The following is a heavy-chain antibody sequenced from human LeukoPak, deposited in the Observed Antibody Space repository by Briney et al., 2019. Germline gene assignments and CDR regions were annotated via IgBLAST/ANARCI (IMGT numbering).Heavy chain of an antibody. D-gene: IGHD1-7*01. CDR2: IKSKTDGGTT. J-gene: IGHJ4*02. CDR1: GFTSSDAW. Sequence: GGSLRLSCAASGFTSSDAWMNWVRQAPGKGLEWVGRIKSKTDGGTTDYAAPVKGRFTISRDDSKTTLYLQMNSLKFEDTAVYCCTLYKTGTTYWGQGTLVTVSS. V-gene: IGHV3-15*01. CDR3: TLYKTGTTY.